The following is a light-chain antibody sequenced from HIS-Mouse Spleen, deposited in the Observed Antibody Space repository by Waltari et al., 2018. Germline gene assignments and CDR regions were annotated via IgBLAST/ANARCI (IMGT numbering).Light chain of an antibody. V-gene: IGKV3-20*01. J-gene: IGKJ5*01. Sequence: ILLTQSPAALSLSPGERSTLPCRARQSVSRSYLDWYQQKPGQPPGLLIYGASSRATGVPDRVSGSGSGTDFRLPISRLEPEDFEVYYCQQYGRSSTVGQGTRLEIK. CDR3: QQYGRSST. CDR2: GAS. CDR1: QSVSRSY.